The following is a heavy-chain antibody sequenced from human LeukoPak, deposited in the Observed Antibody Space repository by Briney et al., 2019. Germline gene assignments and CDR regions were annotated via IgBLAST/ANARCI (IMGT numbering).Heavy chain of an antibody. J-gene: IGHJ6*03. CDR3: ARRLGGGYYYYMDV. CDR2: IYSSGST. Sequence: PSETLSLTCTVSGGSISSSSYYWGWIRQPPGKGLEWIGSIYSSGSTYYNPSLKSRVTISVDTSKNQFSLKLSSVTAADTAVYYCARRLGGGYYYYMDVWGKGTTVTVSS. CDR1: GGSISSSSYY. V-gene: IGHV4-39*07. D-gene: IGHD3-16*01.